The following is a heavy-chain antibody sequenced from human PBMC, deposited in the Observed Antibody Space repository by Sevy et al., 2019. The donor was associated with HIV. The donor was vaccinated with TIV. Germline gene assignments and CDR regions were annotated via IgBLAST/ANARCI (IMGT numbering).Heavy chain of an antibody. Sequence: GGSLRLSCAASGFTFSSYGMHWVRQAPGKGLEWVAFIRYDGSNKYYADSVKGRFTISRDNSKNTLYLQMNSLRAEDKAVYYCAKGDYGDYDGAFDIWGQGTMVTVSS. CDR2: IRYDGSNK. D-gene: IGHD4-17*01. J-gene: IGHJ3*02. CDR3: AKGDYGDYDGAFDI. V-gene: IGHV3-30*02. CDR1: GFTFSSYG.